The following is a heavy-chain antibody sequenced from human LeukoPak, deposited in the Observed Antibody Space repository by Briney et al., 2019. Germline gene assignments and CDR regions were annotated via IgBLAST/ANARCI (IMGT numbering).Heavy chain of an antibody. CDR3: ATAILSYGQGDWFDP. V-gene: IGHV1-24*01. D-gene: IGHD2-8*01. CDR1: GYTLTELS. J-gene: IGHJ5*02. CDR2: FDPEDGET. Sequence: ASVKVSCKVSGYTLTELSMHWVRQAPGKGLEWMGGFDPEDGETIYAQKFQGRVTMTEDTSTDTAYMELSSLRSEDTAVYYCATAILSYGQGDWFDPWGQGTLVTVSS.